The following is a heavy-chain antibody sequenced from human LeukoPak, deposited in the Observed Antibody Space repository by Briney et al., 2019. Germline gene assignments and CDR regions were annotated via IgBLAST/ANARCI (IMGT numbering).Heavy chain of an antibody. D-gene: IGHD1-1*01. CDR2: IHHDGSNK. CDR3: ASAIQGN. CDR1: GFTFSSYG. J-gene: IGHJ4*02. V-gene: IGHV3-30*02. Sequence: GGSLRLSCAASGFTFSSYGMHWVRQAPGKGLDWVAFIHHDGSNKYYADSVRGRFTISRDNSKNTLYLQMNSLRAEDTAVYYCASAIQGNWGQGTRVTVSS.